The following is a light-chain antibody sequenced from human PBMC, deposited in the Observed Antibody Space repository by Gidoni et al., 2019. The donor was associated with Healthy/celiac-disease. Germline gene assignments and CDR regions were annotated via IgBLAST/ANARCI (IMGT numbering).Light chain of an antibody. CDR2: SNN. Sequence: QSVLTQPPSASGPPGQRVTISCSGSSSNIGSNTVNWYQQLPGTAPNLLIYSNNQRPSGVPDRFSGSKSGTSASLAISGLQSEDEADYYCAAWDDSLNGHVFGTGTKVTVL. V-gene: IGLV1-44*01. CDR1: SSNIGSNT. CDR3: AAWDDSLNGHV. J-gene: IGLJ1*01.